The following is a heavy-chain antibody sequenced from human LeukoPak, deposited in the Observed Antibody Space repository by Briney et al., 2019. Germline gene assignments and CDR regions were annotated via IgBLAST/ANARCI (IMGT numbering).Heavy chain of an antibody. J-gene: IGHJ4*02. CDR1: GYSFSSYW. D-gene: IGHD5-18*01. V-gene: IGHV5-51*01. CDR2: IYPADSDT. CDR3: ARARVYTYAQPGDY. Sequence: NPGESLKISCKGSGYSFSSYWIAWVRQTPGKGLEWMGIIYPADSDTRYSPSFQGQVTISADKSITTAYLQWSSLKASDTAMYYCARARVYTYAQPGDYWGQGTLVTVSS.